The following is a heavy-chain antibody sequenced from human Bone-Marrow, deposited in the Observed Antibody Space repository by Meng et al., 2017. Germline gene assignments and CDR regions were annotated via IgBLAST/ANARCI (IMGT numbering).Heavy chain of an antibody. V-gene: IGHV3-23*01. Sequence: GESLKLSCAASGFPFSSYAMSWVRQAPGKGLEWVSAIRGSGGSTYYADSVKGRFTISRDNSKNTLYLQMNSRRAEDTAVYYCAKERPVPGGSGLYLIFDYWGQGTLVTVSS. CDR2: IRGSGGST. CDR3: AKERPVPGGSGLYLIFDY. D-gene: IGHD6-19*01. CDR1: GFPFSSYA. J-gene: IGHJ4*02.